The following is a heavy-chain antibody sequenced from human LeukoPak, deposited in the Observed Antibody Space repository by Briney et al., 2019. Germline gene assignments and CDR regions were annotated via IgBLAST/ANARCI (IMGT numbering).Heavy chain of an antibody. J-gene: IGHJ4*02. V-gene: IGHV1-8*03. CDR3: ARGYDFWSGHSSLFDY. Sequence: ASVTVSCKASGYTFSNYEINWVRQATGQGLEWMGWMNPNSGNTGYAQKFQGRVTITRDTSINTAYMELSSLRSEDTAVYYCARGYDFWSGHSSLFDYWGQGTLVTVSS. CDR1: GYTFSNYE. D-gene: IGHD3-3*01. CDR2: MNPNSGNT.